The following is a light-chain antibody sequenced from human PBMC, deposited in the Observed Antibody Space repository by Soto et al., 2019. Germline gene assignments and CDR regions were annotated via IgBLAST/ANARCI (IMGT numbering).Light chain of an antibody. CDR3: QQYNNWPVT. CDR2: GAS. J-gene: IGKJ4*01. CDR1: QSVSSSY. V-gene: IGKV3-15*01. Sequence: EIVLTQSPGTLSLSPGERATLSCRASQSVSSSYLAWYQQKPGQAPRLLIYGASTRATGIPARFSGSGSGTEFTLTISSLQSEDSAVYYCQQYNNWPVTFGGGTKVDI.